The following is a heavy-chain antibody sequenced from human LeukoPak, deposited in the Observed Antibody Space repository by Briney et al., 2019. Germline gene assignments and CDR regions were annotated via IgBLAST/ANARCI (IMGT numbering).Heavy chain of an antibody. CDR2: FDPEDGET. Sequence: ASVKVYCKVSGYTLTELSMHWVRQAPGKGLEWMGGFDPEDGETIYAQKFQGRVTMTEDTSTDTAYMELSSLRSEDTAVYYCATVRTWEPMTWFDPWGQGTLVTVSS. V-gene: IGHV1-24*01. CDR3: ATVRTWEPMTWFDP. CDR1: GYTLTELS. J-gene: IGHJ5*02. D-gene: IGHD1-26*01.